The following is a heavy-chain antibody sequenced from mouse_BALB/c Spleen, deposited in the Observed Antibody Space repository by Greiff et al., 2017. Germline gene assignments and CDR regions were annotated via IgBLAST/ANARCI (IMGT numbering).Heavy chain of an antibody. CDR2: IYPGDGDT. CDR3: ARETGEGWVFFDY. J-gene: IGHJ2*01. V-gene: IGHV1-80*01. Sequence: QVQLQQSGAELVRPGSSVKISCKASGYAFSSYWMNWVKQRPGQGLEWIGQIYPGDGDTNYNGKFKGKATLTADKSSSTAYMQLSSLTSEDSAVYFCARETGEGWVFFDYWGQGTTLTVSS. D-gene: IGHD4-1*01. CDR1: GYAFSSYW.